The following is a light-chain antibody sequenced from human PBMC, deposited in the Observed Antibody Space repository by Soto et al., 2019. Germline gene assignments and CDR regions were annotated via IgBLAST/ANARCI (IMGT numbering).Light chain of an antibody. CDR2: DAS. CDR1: QSVSSY. V-gene: IGKV3-11*01. Sequence: IVLTQSPATLSLSPGERATLSCRASQSVSSYLAWYQQKPGQAPRLLIYDASNRASGIPARFSGSGSGTDFTPTISSLEPEDFAVYYCQQRYNWPAITFGQGTRLEIK. J-gene: IGKJ5*01. CDR3: QQRYNWPAIT.